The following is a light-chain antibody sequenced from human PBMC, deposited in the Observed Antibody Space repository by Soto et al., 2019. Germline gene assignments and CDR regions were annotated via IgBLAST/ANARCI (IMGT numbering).Light chain of an antibody. Sequence: DIQMTQSPSSLSASVGDRVTITCRASQGISNYLAWYQQKPGKVPKLLIYAASTLQSGVPSRFSGSGSGTDFTLTISSLQPEDVATYYCQKYNSALSFTFSPGTKVDIK. CDR2: AAS. V-gene: IGKV1-27*01. CDR1: QGISNY. J-gene: IGKJ3*01. CDR3: QKYNSALSFT.